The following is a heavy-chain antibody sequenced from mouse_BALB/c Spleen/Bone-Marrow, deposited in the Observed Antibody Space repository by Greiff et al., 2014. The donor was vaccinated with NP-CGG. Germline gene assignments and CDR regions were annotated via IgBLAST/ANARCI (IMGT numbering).Heavy chain of an antibody. CDR3: ARLKKIREQDSMDY. Sequence: VQLQQSGAELVRPGASVKISCKASGYTFTNHHINWVKQRTGQGLDWIGYINPYNDYTNYNQKFKGKATLTVDKSSSTAYVELIILTSEDSAVDYCARLKKIREQDSMDYWGQGTSVTVSS. J-gene: IGHJ4*01. CDR2: INPYNDYT. CDR1: GYTFTNHH. D-gene: IGHD5-1-1*01. V-gene: IGHV1S45*01.